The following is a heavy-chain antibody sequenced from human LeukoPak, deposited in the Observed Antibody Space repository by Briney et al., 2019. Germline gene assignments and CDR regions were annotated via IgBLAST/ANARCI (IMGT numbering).Heavy chain of an antibody. D-gene: IGHD2-15*01. CDR3: ARVRNRYGSGGSCYPDY. J-gene: IGHJ4*02. Sequence: GGSLRLSCAASGFTFSSYSMNWVRQAPGKGLEWVSSISSSSSYKYYADSVKGRFTISRDKAKNSLYLQMNSLRAEDTAVYYCARVRNRYGSGGSCYPDYWGQGTLVTVSS. V-gene: IGHV3-21*01. CDR1: GFTFSSYS. CDR2: ISSSSSYK.